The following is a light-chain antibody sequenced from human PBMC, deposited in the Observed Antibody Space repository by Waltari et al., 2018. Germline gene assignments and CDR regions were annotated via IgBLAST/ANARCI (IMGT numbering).Light chain of an antibody. CDR1: TSDVGAYDL. CDR2: AVF. V-gene: IGLV2-23*02. CDR3: CSYAGRGTYV. J-gene: IGLJ1*01. Sequence: QSALTQPASVSGTPGQSITISCTGTTSDVGAYDLVSWYHKHPGEAPKPLIFAVFKRPSDISSRCSGSKAGSTASLTIAGLQPEDEGDYYCCSYAGRGTYVFGSGTKVTVL.